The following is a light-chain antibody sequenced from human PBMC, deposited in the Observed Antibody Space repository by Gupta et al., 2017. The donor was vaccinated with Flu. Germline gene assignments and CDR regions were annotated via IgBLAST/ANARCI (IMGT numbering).Light chain of an antibody. V-gene: IGKV2-28*01. CDR3: MQCLETPRT. Sequence: ISCRSSQILLSSNGKNYLDWYQQKPGQSPQLLIYVGSNRASGVPDRFSGSGSGTDFTLKISRVEAEDVGVYYCMQCLETPRTFGQGTKLEIK. CDR2: VGS. CDR1: QILLSSNGKNY. J-gene: IGKJ2*01.